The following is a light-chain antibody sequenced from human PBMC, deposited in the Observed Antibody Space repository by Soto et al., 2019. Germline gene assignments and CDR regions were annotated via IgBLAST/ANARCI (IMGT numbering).Light chain of an antibody. Sequence: DIQMTQSPSTLSASVGDRVTITCRASQSITTWLAWYQQKPGKAPNLLIYNASTLKSGVPSRFSGSGSGTEFTLTISSLQPDDFATYYCQQYDNESWTFGQGTKVEIK. V-gene: IGKV1-5*03. CDR2: NAS. CDR3: QQYDNESWT. CDR1: QSITTW. J-gene: IGKJ1*01.